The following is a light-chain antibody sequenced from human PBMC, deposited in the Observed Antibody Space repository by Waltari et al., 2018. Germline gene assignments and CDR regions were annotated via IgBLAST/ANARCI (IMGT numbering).Light chain of an antibody. J-gene: IGLJ3*02. V-gene: IGLV1-47*01. CDR2: KKS. Sequence: QSVVTQPPSASGTPGQRVTISCSGSSSNIGGNHVSWYQQFPGMAPKLLIYKKSQRPSGVPDRFSGSKHGTSASLAISGLRSEDEAQYYCAAWDDVLRCPAFGGGTKLTVL. CDR3: AAWDDVLRCPA. CDR1: SSNIGGNH.